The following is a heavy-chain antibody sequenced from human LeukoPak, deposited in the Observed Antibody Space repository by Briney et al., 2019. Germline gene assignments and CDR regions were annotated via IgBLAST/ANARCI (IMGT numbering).Heavy chain of an antibody. CDR2: ISTGSGYK. CDR1: EFTFSSYS. V-gene: IGHV3-21*06. Sequence: GGSLRLSCAASEFTFSSYSMNWVRQAPGKGLEWVAFISTGSGYKYYADSVKGRFAISRDNTEYSLYLQINNLRVEDTAVYYCARGRPYPDYYDSTGDDFFDYWGQGSLVTVSS. D-gene: IGHD3-22*01. CDR3: ARGRPYPDYYDSTGDDFFDY. J-gene: IGHJ4*02.